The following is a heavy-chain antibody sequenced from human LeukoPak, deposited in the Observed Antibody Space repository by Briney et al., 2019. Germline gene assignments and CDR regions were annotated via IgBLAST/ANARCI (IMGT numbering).Heavy chain of an antibody. V-gene: IGHV1-2*02. CDR1: GYTFTGYY. Sequence: ASVKVSCKASGYTFTGYYMHWVRQAPGQGLEWMGWINPNSGGTNYAQKFQGRVTMTRDTSISTAYMELSRLRSDDTAVYYCASAYYYDSSGYYLDEYFQHWGQGTPVTVSS. J-gene: IGHJ1*01. D-gene: IGHD3-22*01. CDR2: INPNSGGT. CDR3: ASAYYYDSSGYYLDEYFQH.